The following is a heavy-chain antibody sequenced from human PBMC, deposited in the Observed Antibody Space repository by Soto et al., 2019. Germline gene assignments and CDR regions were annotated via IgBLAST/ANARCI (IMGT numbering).Heavy chain of an antibody. CDR2: VYWDDDE. CDR3: AHMGVAGMLYYFDY. J-gene: IGHJ4*02. CDR1: GFSLTTSGVG. V-gene: IGHV2-5*02. Sequence: QITLRESGPALVKPTQTLTLTCSFSGFSLTTSGVGVGWIRQPPGKALEWLALVYWDDDEHYSPSLRIRLTITKDTSKTPVVHTMTTMGPVDTSAYFWAHMGVAGMLYYFDYGGQGTLVNVSS. D-gene: IGHD6-19*01.